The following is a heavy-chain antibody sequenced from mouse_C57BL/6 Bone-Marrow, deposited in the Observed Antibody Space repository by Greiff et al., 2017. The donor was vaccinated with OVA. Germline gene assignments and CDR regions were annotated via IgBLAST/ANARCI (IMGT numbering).Heavy chain of an antibody. V-gene: IGHV1-15*01. CDR2: IDPETGGT. D-gene: IGHD1-1*01. J-gene: IGHJ2*01. Sequence: QVQLKQSGAELVRPGASVTLSCKASGYTSTDYEMHWVQQTPVHGLEWIGAIDPETGGTAYNQKFKGKAILTADKSSSTAYMELRSLTAEDAAVYYCTRHYYGSSYFDYWGQGTTLTVSS. CDR1: GYTSTDYE. CDR3: TRHYYGSSYFDY.